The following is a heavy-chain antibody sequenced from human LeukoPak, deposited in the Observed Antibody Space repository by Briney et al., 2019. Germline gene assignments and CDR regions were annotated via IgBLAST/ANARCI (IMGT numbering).Heavy chain of an antibody. V-gene: IGHV3-7*01. CDR2: IKEDGSES. J-gene: IGHJ4*02. Sequence: PGGSLRLSCVASGFTFSNYWMTWVRQAPGKGLEWVANIKEDGSESYSVDSVRGRFTISRDNAKNSLYLQIDSLKAEDTAMYYCARGRSGVAFWSGYCFDYWGQGTLVTVSS. D-gene: IGHD3-3*01. CDR3: ARGRSGVAFWSGYCFDY. CDR1: GFTFSNYW.